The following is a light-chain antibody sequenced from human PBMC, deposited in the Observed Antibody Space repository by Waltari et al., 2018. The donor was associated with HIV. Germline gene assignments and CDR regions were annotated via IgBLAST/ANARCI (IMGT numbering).Light chain of an antibody. V-gene: IGLV3-25*03. CDR3: QSAHNSHTI. CDR1: AFSRHF. Sequence: SSDLTNAPSVSVTPGQTATIPCSGDAFSRHFVSWYRQKPGQAPMMIIFQDVQRPSGIPARFSASTSGTIATLTISEVQAEDEADYYCQSAHNSHTIFGGGTKLTVL. J-gene: IGLJ2*01. CDR2: QDV.